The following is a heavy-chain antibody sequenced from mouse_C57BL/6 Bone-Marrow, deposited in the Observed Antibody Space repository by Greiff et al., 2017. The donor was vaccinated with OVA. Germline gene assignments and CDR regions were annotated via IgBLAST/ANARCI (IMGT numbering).Heavy chain of an antibody. V-gene: IGHV5-9*01. J-gene: IGHJ4*01. CDR2: ISGGGGNT. D-gene: IGHD1-1*01. CDR1: GFTFSSYT. Sequence: EVQVVESGGGLVKPGGSLKLSCAASGFTFSSYTMSWVRQTPEKRLEWVATISGGGGNTYYPDSVKGRFTISRDNAKNTLYLQMSSLRSEDTALYYCARRITTETMDYWGQGTSVTVSS. CDR3: ARRITTETMDY.